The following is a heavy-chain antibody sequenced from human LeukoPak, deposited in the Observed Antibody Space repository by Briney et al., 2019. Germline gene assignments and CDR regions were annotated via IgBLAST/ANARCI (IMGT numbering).Heavy chain of an antibody. D-gene: IGHD6-13*01. J-gene: IGHJ4*02. CDR1: GYTFTSYY. V-gene: IGHV1-46*01. CDR3: ARSRAADY. CDR2: INPSGGST. Sequence: ASVKVSCKASGYTFTSYYMHWARQAPGQGLEWMGIINPSGGSTTYAEKFQGRVTMTRDTSASTVYMELSSLRSEDTAVYYCARSRAADYWGQGTLVTVSS.